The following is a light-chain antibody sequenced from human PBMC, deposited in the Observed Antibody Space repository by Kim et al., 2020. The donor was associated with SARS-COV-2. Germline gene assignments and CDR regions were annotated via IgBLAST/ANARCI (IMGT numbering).Light chain of an antibody. CDR3: QHYGSSPRT. J-gene: IGKJ1*01. V-gene: IGKV3-20*01. CDR2: GAS. CDR1: QTVSSSY. Sequence: SPGERATLSCRASQTVSSSYLAWYQQKPGQAPRLLIYGASSRATGIPDRFSGSGFGTDFTLTISRLEPEDFAVYYCQHYGSSPRTFGQGTKVDIK.